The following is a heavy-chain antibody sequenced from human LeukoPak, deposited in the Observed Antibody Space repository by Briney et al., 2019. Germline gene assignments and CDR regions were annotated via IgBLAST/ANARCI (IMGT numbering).Heavy chain of an antibody. V-gene: IGHV3-30*06. Sequence: GGSLRLSCAASGVTFSSYGMHWGRRAPGKGLQWGALISYDGSKTYYAASLKDRFTISRDNSKNTLYLQINSLRTDDTAVYSCARDSQRWSLENFYAMDVWGQGPTVSVSS. CDR2: ISYDGSKT. D-gene: IGHD1-1*01. CDR1: GVTFSSYG. J-gene: IGHJ6*02. CDR3: ARDSQRWSLENFYAMDV.